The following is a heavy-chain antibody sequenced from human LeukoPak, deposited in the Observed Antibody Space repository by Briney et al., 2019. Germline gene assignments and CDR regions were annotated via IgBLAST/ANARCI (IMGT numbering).Heavy chain of an antibody. CDR1: GFTFSSYE. CDR3: AREEDYTNAFDI. J-gene: IGHJ3*02. D-gene: IGHD4-11*01. V-gene: IGHV3-48*03. CDR2: ISGSGSTI. Sequence: GGSLRLSCAASGFTFSSYEMNWVRQAPGKGLGWVSYISGSGSTIYYADSVKGRFTISRDNAKNSLYLQMNSLRAEDTAVYYCAREEDYTNAFDIWGQGTMVTVSS.